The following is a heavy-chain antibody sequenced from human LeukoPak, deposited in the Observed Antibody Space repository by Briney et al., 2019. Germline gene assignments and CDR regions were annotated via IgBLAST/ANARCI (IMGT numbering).Heavy chain of an antibody. J-gene: IGHJ4*02. Sequence: ASVKVYCKASGYTFTCYHMHWVRQAPGQGLEWMGRINPNSGDTSYAQKFQGRVAMTRDTSISTAFMELTRLRSDDTAVYYCARDYCSSTSCLFDYWGQGTLVTVSS. V-gene: IGHV1-2*06. CDR2: INPNSGDT. CDR1: GYTFTCYH. CDR3: ARDYCSSTSCLFDY. D-gene: IGHD2-2*01.